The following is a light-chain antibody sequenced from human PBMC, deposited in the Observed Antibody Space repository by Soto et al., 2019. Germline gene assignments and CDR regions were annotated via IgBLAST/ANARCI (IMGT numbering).Light chain of an antibody. Sequence: DIPMTPFSSSPSASVGDRGTLTFPASQDISNYLNWYQQKPGKAPKLLIYDASNLEIGVPSRFSGSGSGTDFTFTISSLQPEDIATYYCQQFDNLPLTFGGGTRWIS. CDR3: QQFDNLPLT. CDR2: DAS. CDR1: QDISNY. V-gene: IGKV1-33*01. J-gene: IGKJ4*01.